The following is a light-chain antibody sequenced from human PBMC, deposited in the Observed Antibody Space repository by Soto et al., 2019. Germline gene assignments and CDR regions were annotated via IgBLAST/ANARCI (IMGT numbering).Light chain of an antibody. J-gene: IGKJ3*01. CDR2: GAS. CDR3: QQYGSPIT. CDR1: QSVSSSY. Sequence: EIVLTQSPGTLSLSPGERATLSCRASQSVSSSYLAWYQQKPGQAPRLLIYGASSRATGIPDRFSGSGSGTDFTLTISRLEPEDFAVYYCQQYGSPITFGPGTKSGYQT. V-gene: IGKV3-20*01.